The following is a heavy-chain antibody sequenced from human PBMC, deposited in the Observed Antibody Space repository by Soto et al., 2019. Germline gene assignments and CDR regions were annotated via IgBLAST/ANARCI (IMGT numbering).Heavy chain of an antibody. CDR1: GYTFTGYY. D-gene: IGHD4-4*01. Sequence: QVQLVQSGADVKKPGASVKVSCKASGYTFTGYYMHWVRQAPGQGLEWMGWINPNSGGTNYAQQFQGWVTMTRDTSIRTAYMELSRLSSDDTAVYYGARGSPTVTTFDYWGQGTLVTVSS. V-gene: IGHV1-2*04. J-gene: IGHJ4*02. CDR3: ARGSPTVTTFDY. CDR2: INPNSGGT.